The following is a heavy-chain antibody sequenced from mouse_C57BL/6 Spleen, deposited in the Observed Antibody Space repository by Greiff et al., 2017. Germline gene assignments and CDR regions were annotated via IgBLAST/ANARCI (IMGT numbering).Heavy chain of an antibody. CDR2: IDPSDSET. D-gene: IGHD1-1*01. CDR3: ARRGYGSSFFDY. Sequence: VQLQQPGAELVRPGSSVKLSCKASGYTFTSYWMHWVKQRPIQGLEWIGNIDPSDSETHYNQKFKDKATLTVDKSSSTAYVQLSSLTSEDAAVYSCARRGYGSSFFDYRGQGTTLTVSS. J-gene: IGHJ2*01. CDR1: GYTFTSYW. V-gene: IGHV1-52*01.